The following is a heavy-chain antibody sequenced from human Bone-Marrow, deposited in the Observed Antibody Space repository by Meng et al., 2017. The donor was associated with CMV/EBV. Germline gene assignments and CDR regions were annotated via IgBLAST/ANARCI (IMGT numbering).Heavy chain of an antibody. D-gene: IGHD2-2*02. J-gene: IGHJ4*02. CDR1: GFTFSSYG. V-gene: IGHV3-21*01. CDR2: ISSGSNYI. Sequence: GESLKISCAASGFTFSSYGMHWVRQAPGKGLEWVASISSGSNYIYYAESVKGRFTISRDNAKNSAFLQMNSLRAEDTAVYYCARVATSVLYYFDYWGQGTLVTVSS. CDR3: ARVATSVLYYFDY.